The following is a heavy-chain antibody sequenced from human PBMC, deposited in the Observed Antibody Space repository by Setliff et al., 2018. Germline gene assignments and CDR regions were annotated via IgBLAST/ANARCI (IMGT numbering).Heavy chain of an antibody. CDR2: ISSSSSTI. D-gene: IGHD6-13*01. J-gene: IGHJ4*02. CDR1: GFTFSSYS. CDR3: ARGPYSSSWYALRPLEGLNDY. Sequence: LRLSCAASGFTFSSYSMNWVRQAPGKGLEWVSYISSSSSTIYYADSVKGRFTISRDNAKNSLYLQMNSLRAEDTAVYYCARGPYSSSWYALRPLEGLNDYWGQGTLVTVSS. V-gene: IGHV3-48*01.